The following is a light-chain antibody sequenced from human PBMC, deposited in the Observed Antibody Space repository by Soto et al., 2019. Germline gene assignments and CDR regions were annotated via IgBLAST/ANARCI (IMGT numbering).Light chain of an antibody. J-gene: IGKJ4*01. CDR2: DAS. CDR1: QSVTSNY. Sequence: EIVLTQSPATLSLSPGDRATLSCGASQSVTSNYIAWYQQKPGLAPRLLIYDASSRATDIPDRFSGSGSGTDFTLTIRRLEPEDFAVYYCQHYDTSPALTFGGGTKVEIK. CDR3: QHYDTSPALT. V-gene: IGKV3D-20*01.